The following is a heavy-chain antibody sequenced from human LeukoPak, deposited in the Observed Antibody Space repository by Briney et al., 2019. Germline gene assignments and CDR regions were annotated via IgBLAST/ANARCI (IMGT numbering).Heavy chain of an antibody. CDR1: GYTFTGYY. CDR3: ARLGRDKAVAGTYYFDY. CDR2: INPNSGGT. J-gene: IGHJ4*02. V-gene: IGHV1-2*04. Sequence: ASVKVSCKASGYTFTGYYMHWVRQAPGQGLEWMGWINPNSGGTNYAQKFQGWVTTTRDTSISTAYMELSRLRSDDTAVYYCARLGRDKAVAGTYYFDYWGQGTLVTVSS. D-gene: IGHD6-19*01.